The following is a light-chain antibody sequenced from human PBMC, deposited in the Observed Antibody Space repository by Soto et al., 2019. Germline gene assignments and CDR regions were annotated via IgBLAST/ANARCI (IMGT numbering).Light chain of an antibody. CDR3: CSYAGTYAFYV. Sequence: QSALTQPASVSGSPGQSITISCTGTSSDVGGYNYVSWYQQHPGKAPKLMIYEVSNRPSGVSNRFSGSTSGNTASLTISGLQAEDEADYYCCSYAGTYAFYVFGTGTKLTVL. V-gene: IGLV2-14*01. CDR1: SSDVGGYNY. J-gene: IGLJ1*01. CDR2: EVS.